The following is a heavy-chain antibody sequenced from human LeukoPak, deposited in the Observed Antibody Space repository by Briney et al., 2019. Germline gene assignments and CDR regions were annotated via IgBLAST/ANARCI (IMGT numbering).Heavy chain of an antibody. D-gene: IGHD6-19*01. CDR2: ISWNSGSI. Sequence: GGSLRLSFAASGFTFDDYAMHWVRQAPGKGLEWVSGISWNSGSIGYADSVKGRFTISRDNAKNSLYLQMNSLRAEDTALYYCAKRYSSGPGYYYYGMDVWGQGTTATVSS. CDR1: GFTFDDYA. V-gene: IGHV3-9*01. J-gene: IGHJ6*02. CDR3: AKRYSSGPGYYYYGMDV.